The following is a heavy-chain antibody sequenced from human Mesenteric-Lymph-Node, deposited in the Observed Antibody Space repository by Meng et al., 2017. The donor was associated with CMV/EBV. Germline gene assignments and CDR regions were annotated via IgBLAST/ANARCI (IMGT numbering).Heavy chain of an antibody. CDR2: INHSGST. Sequence: QVQHQQWGAGLLKPSETLSLTCAVYGGSFSGYDWSWIRQPPGKGLEWIGEINHSGSTNYNPSLKSRVTISVDTSKNQFSLKLSSVTAADTAVYYCARHQRWLKSEGGFNYWGQGTLVTVSS. D-gene: IGHD4-23*01. CDR3: ARHQRWLKSEGGFNY. CDR1: GGSFSGYD. J-gene: IGHJ4*02. V-gene: IGHV4-34*01.